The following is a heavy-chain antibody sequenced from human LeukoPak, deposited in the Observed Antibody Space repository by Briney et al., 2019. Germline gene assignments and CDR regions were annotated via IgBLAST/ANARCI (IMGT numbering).Heavy chain of an antibody. J-gene: IGHJ2*01. CDR1: GYRFSSYG. V-gene: IGHV1-18*01. CDR3: ARLPVLGIGSRNWYFDL. Sequence: ASVKVSCKASGYRFSSYGITWVRQAPGQGLEWMGWIGVYNGDTNYVQKFQGRISMTTDTSTSTAYMELRSLRSDDTAVYYCARLPVLGIGSRNWYFDLWGRGTLVTVSS. CDR2: IGVYNGDT. D-gene: IGHD7-27*01.